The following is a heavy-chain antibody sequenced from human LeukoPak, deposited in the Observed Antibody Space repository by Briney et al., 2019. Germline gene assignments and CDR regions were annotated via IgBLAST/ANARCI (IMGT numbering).Heavy chain of an antibody. D-gene: IGHD2-2*02. CDR1: GYTFSCYY. V-gene: IGHV1-2*02. CDR3: ARVPGPYTTSRFDY. CDR2: IDPTSGGT. Sequence: ASVTVSCKTSGYTFSCYYLHWVRQAPGQGPEWMGRIDPTSGGTHYAQKFQGRVTVTRDTSTSTVYMELSGLRSDDTAAYYCARVPGPYTTSRFDYWGQGTLVTVSS. J-gene: IGHJ4*02.